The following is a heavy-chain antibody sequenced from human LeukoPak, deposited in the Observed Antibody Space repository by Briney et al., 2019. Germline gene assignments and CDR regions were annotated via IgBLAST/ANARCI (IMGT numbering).Heavy chain of an antibody. CDR3: ARLDPLFYGSGMDY. CDR1: GFTLSTYT. CDR2: TGSTGASI. V-gene: IGHV3-21*01. J-gene: IGHJ4*02. D-gene: IGHD3-10*01. Sequence: GGSLRLFCVASGFTLSTYTMHWVRQAPGKGLEWVSSTGSTGASIYYADSVKGRFTISRDNAKNSLYLQMNTLRAEDTAVYYCARLDPLFYGSGMDYWGQGTRVTVSS.